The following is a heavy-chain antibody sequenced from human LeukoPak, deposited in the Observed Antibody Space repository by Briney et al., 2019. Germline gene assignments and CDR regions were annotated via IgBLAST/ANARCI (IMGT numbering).Heavy chain of an antibody. CDR2: ISYDGSNK. CDR3: ARDLDDLNTLPPLFQH. Sequence: GGSLRLSCAASGFTFSSYATHWVRQAPGKGLEWVAVISYDGSNKYCADSVKGRFTISRDNSKNTLDLQMNNLRAEDTAVYYCARDLDDLNTLPPLFQHWGQGTLVTVSS. J-gene: IGHJ1*01. V-gene: IGHV3-30-3*01. CDR1: GFTFSSYA. D-gene: IGHD3-3*01.